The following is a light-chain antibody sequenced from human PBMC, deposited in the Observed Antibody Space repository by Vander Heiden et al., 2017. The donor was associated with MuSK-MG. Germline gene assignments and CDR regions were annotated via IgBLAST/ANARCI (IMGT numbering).Light chain of an antibody. J-gene: IGKJ4*01. CDR2: EAS. CDR3: QQRRNWPLT. Sequence: EIVLTQSPATLSLSPGERATLSCRASQSISSSLAWYQQKPGQAPRLLIYEASNRATGIPATFSGSRSGTDFTLTISSLEPEHITVYYCQQRRNWPLTFGGGTKVELK. CDR1: QSISSS. V-gene: IGKV3-11*01.